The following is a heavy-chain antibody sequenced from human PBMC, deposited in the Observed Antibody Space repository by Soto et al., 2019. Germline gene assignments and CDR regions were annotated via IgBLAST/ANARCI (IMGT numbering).Heavy chain of an antibody. J-gene: IGHJ4*02. CDR2: IHPGGNT. CDR1: GDSINSDDW. V-gene: IGHV4-4*02. D-gene: IGHD4-17*01. CDR3: ARVRFTVTTRACFDQ. Sequence: VQLQESGPGLVEPSGTLSLTCGVSGDSINSDDWWSWVRQPPGKGLEWIGEIHPGGNTNSNAALKSRVAISVDKSKRQFSLRLTSVTAADTAVYYCARVRFTVTTRACFDQWGQGTLATVSS.